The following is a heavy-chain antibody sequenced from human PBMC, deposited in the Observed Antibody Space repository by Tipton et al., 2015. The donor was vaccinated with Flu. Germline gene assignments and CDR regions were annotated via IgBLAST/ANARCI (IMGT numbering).Heavy chain of an antibody. Sequence: RSLRLSCAASGFTFDDYAMHWVRQVPGKGLEWVSGISWNSGNIGYADSVKGRFTSSRDNARDSLYLQMNSLRTEDTAFYYCARDPAYSSSSPWFDFWGQGTLVTVSS. CDR2: ISWNSGNI. V-gene: IGHV3-9*01. CDR3: ARDPAYSSSSPWFDF. D-gene: IGHD6-6*01. CDR1: GFTFDDYA. J-gene: IGHJ4*02.